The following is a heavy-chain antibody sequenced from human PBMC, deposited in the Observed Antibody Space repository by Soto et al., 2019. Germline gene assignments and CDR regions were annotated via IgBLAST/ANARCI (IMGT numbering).Heavy chain of an antibody. Sequence: AASVKVSCKASGGTFSSYAISWVRQAPGQGLEWMGGIIPIFGTANYAQKFQGRVTITADESTSTAYMELSSLRSEDTAVYYCASTHRYTAMVMNNWFDPWGQGTMVTVSS. J-gene: IGHJ5*02. CDR1: GGTFSSYA. V-gene: IGHV1-69*13. D-gene: IGHD5-18*01. CDR2: IIPIFGTA. CDR3: ASTHRYTAMVMNNWFDP.